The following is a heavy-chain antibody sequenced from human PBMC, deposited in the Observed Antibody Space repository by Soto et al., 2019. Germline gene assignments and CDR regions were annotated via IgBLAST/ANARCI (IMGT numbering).Heavy chain of an antibody. V-gene: IGHV6-1*01. J-gene: IGHJ6*03. D-gene: IGHD1-1*01. CDR1: GDRVSSNSAA. Sequence: SPTLSLPCAISGDRVSSNSAAWNLIRQSPSRGLEWLGRTYYRSKWYNDYAVSVKSRITINPDTSKNQFSLQLNSVTPEDTAVYYCARATLSYYYMDVWGKGTTVTVSS. CDR3: ARATLSYYYMDV. CDR2: TYYRSKWYN.